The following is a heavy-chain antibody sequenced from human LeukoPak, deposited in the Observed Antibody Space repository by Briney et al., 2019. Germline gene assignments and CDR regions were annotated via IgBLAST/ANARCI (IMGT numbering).Heavy chain of an antibody. Sequence: PGGSLRLSCAASGFTFSSYAMGWVRQAPGKGRGWVSAISGSGGSTYYADSVKGGFTISRGNSKNTLYLQMNSLRAEDTAVYYCAKRSGDRGGFDYWGQGTLVTVSS. J-gene: IGHJ4*02. CDR2: ISGSGGST. CDR3: AKRSGDRGGFDY. V-gene: IGHV3-23*01. D-gene: IGHD7-27*01. CDR1: GFTFSSYA.